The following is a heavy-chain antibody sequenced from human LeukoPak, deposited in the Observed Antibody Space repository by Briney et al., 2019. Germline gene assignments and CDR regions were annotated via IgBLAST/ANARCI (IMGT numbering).Heavy chain of an antibody. CDR3: AKGLTAAYYFDY. Sequence: GGSLRLSCAASGFTFSSYAMTWVRQSPGKGLEWVSSVSDSGGGTYYADSVKGRFTISRDNSKNTLYLQMISLRVEDTALYFCAKGLTAAYYFDYWGQGTLVTVSS. D-gene: IGHD2-21*02. J-gene: IGHJ4*02. V-gene: IGHV3-23*01. CDR1: GFTFSSYA. CDR2: VSDSGGGT.